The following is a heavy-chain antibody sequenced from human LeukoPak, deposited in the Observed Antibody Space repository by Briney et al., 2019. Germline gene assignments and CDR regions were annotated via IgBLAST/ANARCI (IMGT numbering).Heavy chain of an antibody. Sequence: ISRKRSGCTSTSYGIGSARQERGKPLAWMVIIYPGDSDTRYSPSFQGQVTISADKSISTAYLQWSSLKASDTAMYYCARSLTTGGVDYWGQGTLVTVSS. CDR2: IYPGDSDT. D-gene: IGHD1-14*01. V-gene: IGHV5-51*01. J-gene: IGHJ4*02. CDR3: ARSLTTGGVDY. CDR1: GCTSTSYG.